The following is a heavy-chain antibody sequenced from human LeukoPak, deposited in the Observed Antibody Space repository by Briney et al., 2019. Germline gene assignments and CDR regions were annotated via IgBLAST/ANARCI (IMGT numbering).Heavy chain of an antibody. D-gene: IGHD6-13*01. V-gene: IGHV3-23*01. J-gene: IGHJ5*02. CDR2: GIGSGGNT. CDR1: GFTFSSYD. Sequence: GGSLRLSCAASGFTFSSYDMSWASHAQREGLEWVSTGIGSGGNTCYSDYVKGRFTIARDNAKDTLYLQMNSLRAEDTAVYYCVRESPVAAVGRGCFDPWGQGTLVTVSS. CDR3: VRESPVAAVGRGCFDP.